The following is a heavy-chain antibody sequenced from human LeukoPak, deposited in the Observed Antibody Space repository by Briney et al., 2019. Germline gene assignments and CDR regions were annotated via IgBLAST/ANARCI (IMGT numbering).Heavy chain of an antibody. CDR1: GFTFSFYA. CDR2: ISGLGTT. CDR3: VKDKAIGTGHWFDP. V-gene: IGHV3-23*01. J-gene: IGHJ5*02. Sequence: PGGSLRLSCAAPGFTFSFYAMSWVRQAPGEGLEWVSFISGLGTTYYVDSVKGRFTISRGNSKNTLYLQMNSLRAEDTAVYYCVKDKAIGTGHWFDPWGQGTLVTVSS. D-gene: IGHD1-14*01.